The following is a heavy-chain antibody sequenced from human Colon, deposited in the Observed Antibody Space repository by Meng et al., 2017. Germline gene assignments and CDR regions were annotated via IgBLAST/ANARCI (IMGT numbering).Heavy chain of an antibody. V-gene: IGHV4-61*08. CDR2: AANSFDPSP. D-gene: IGHD7-27*01. CDR1: CGYVSSGDYP. CDR3: ARDYWGSLDY. J-gene: IGHJ4*02. Sequence: QVELGGVGARLVMRSDTLSLILSVSCGYVSSGDYPWGCIRKPPGKVRELLGYAANSFDPSPNYKPSLKIRVTIYLDTPKNQFSLKLTSVTDSDTAVYYCARDYWGSLDYWGQGILVTVSS.